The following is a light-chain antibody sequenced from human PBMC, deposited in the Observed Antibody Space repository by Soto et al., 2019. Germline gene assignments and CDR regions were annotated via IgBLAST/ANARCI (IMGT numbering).Light chain of an antibody. CDR2: KFS. CDR3: MQATHYPQA. Sequence: DVVLTQTPLSSPVTLGQPASISCRSSQSLVHSDGNTYLSWLQQRPGQPPRLLIYKFSNRFSGVPDIYGGSGSRTEVTRKISKVEPEDVEVKYHMQATHYPQAFGEGTKVEI. CDR1: QSLVHSDGNTY. J-gene: IGKJ1*01. V-gene: IGKV2-24*01.